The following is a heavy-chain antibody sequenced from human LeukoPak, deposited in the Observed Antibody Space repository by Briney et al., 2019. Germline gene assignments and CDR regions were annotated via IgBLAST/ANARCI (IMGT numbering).Heavy chain of an antibody. CDR2: ISGSGGST. D-gene: IGHD3-10*01. CDR3: ARAGSAYGSGSYYEYFAY. Sequence: PGGSLRLSCAASGFTFSGYARSWVGQAPGKGREWVGAISGSGGSTYYGDSVNRRFPISRDNSKNTLYLQMNSLRAEDTAVYYCARAGSAYGSGSYYEYFAYWVQGTLVTVSS. CDR1: GFTFSGYA. J-gene: IGHJ4*02. V-gene: IGHV3-23*01.